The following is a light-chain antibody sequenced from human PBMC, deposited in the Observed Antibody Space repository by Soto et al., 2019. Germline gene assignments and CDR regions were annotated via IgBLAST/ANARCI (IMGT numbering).Light chain of an antibody. J-gene: IGKJ1*01. Sequence: EIVMTQSPATLSVSPGERATLSCRASQSVSSNLAWYQQKVGQSPRLLIYDASTRATGVPGRFSGSGSGTQFTLTISSLLPEDFAVYYCQQYRAWPETFGKGTKVDIK. CDR1: QSVSSN. CDR3: QQYRAWPET. V-gene: IGKV3-15*01. CDR2: DAS.